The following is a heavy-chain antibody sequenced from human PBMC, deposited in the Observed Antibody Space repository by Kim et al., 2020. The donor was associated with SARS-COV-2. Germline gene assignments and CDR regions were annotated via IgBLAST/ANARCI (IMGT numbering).Heavy chain of an antibody. CDR3: AREYGSSYTQTYYYYGMDV. Sequence: GGSLRLSCAASGFTFSSYAMSWVRQAPGKGLEWVSVIYSGGSSTYYADSVKGRFTISRDNSKNTLYLQMNSLRAEDTAVYYCAREYGSSYTQTYYYYGMDVWGQGTTVTVSS. CDR1: GFTFSSYA. V-gene: IGHV3-23*03. J-gene: IGHJ6*02. D-gene: IGHD6-13*01. CDR2: IYSGGSST.